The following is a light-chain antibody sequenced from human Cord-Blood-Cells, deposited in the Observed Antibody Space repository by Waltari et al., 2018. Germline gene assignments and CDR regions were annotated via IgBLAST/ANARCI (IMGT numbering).Light chain of an antibody. J-gene: IGKJ1*01. V-gene: IGKV3-20*01. CDR3: QQYGSLWT. Sequence: EVVLTQSPVTLSLSPGERATLSCRASQSVSSSYLDWYQQKPGQSPSLLIYGASSRATGIPDRVSGSGSGTDFTLPISRLEPVDFAVYYCQQYGSLWTFGQGTKVEIK. CDR1: QSVSSSY. CDR2: GAS.